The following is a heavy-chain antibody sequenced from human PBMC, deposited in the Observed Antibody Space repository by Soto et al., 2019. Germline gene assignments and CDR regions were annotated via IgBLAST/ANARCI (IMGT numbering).Heavy chain of an antibody. CDR1: GGTFSSYT. J-gene: IGHJ3*02. CDR2: IIPILGIA. Sequence: ASVKVSCKASGGTFSSYTISWVRQAPGQGLEWMGRIIPILGIANYAQKFQGRVTITADKSTSTAYMELSSLRSEDTAVYYCARDRLRYFDWPEDAFDIWGQGTMVTVSS. V-gene: IGHV1-69*04. D-gene: IGHD3-9*01. CDR3: ARDRLRYFDWPEDAFDI.